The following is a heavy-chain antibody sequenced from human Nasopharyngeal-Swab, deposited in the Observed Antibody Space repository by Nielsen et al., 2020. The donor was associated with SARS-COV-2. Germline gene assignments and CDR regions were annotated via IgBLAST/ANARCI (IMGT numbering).Heavy chain of an antibody. V-gene: IGHV4-39*01. Sequence: SETLSLTCTVSGGSISISTYYWGWIRQPPGTGLEWIGNVYYSGSASYNPSLKSRVTISIDTSKNQFSLTLNSVTAADTAIYYCARHYPGGGLAAGTFYYMDVWGKGTTVTVSS. D-gene: IGHD6-13*01. CDR1: GGSISISTYY. CDR3: ARHYPGGGLAAGTFYYMDV. J-gene: IGHJ6*03. CDR2: VYYSGSA.